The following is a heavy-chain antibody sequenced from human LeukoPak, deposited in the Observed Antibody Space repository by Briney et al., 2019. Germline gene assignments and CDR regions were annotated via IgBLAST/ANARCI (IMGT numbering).Heavy chain of an antibody. CDR1: GGSITTTNY. V-gene: IGHV4-4*02. D-gene: IGHD1-26*01. J-gene: IGHJ4*02. CDR3: SRESGPFCPFGH. CDR2: ISLAGRT. Sequence: SETLSLTCGVSGGSITTTNYWSWVRQPPGGGLEWIGEISLAGRTRYNPSLQSRVHISIDDSKNHLYLNLASVTAADTAVYYCSRESGPFCPFGHWGQGTLVAVTS.